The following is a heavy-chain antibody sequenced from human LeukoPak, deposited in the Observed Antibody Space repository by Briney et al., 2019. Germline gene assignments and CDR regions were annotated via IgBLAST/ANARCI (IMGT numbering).Heavy chain of an antibody. Sequence: GGSLRLSCAASGFTFSSYAMHWVRQAPGKGLEWVAVISFDGNNEYYADSVKGRFTISRDNSKNTLYLQMSTLRAEDTAVYYCATRGGPSTFGELLVALDYWGQGALVTVSS. J-gene: IGHJ4*02. CDR1: GFTFSSYA. V-gene: IGHV3-30-3*01. CDR2: ISFDGNNE. D-gene: IGHD3-10*01. CDR3: ATRGGPSTFGELLVALDY.